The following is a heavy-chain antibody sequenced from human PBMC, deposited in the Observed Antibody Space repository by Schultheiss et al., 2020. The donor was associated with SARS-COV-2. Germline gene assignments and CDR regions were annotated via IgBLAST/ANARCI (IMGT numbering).Heavy chain of an antibody. J-gene: IGHJ5*02. Sequence: ASVKVSCKASGYTFTGYYMHWVRQAPGQGLEWMGIINPSGGSTSYAQKFQGRVTMTRDTSTSTVYMELSSLRSEDTAVYYCARGVIDYGDYVGGLSWFDPWGQGTLVTVSS. D-gene: IGHD4-17*01. V-gene: IGHV1-46*01. CDR3: ARGVIDYGDYVGGLSWFDP. CDR1: GYTFTGYY. CDR2: INPSGGST.